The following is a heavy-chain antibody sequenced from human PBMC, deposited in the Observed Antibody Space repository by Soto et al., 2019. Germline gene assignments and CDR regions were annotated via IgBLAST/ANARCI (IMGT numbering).Heavy chain of an antibody. CDR1: GGSISSSSYY. J-gene: IGHJ4*02. CDR2: IYYSGST. D-gene: IGHD3-10*01. V-gene: IGHV4-39*01. Sequence: SETLSLTCTVSGGSISSSSYYWGWIRQPPGKGLEWIGSIYYSGSTYYNPSLKSRVTISVDTSKNQFSLKLSSVTAADTAVYYCARLFGKYGSGSSKGYWGQGTLVTVYS. CDR3: ARLFGKYGSGSSKGY.